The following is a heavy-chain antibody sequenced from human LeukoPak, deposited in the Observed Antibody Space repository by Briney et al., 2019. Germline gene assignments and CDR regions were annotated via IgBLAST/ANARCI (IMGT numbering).Heavy chain of an antibody. CDR1: GFTFGDYA. CDR3: TRDLEPYSGITVDY. J-gene: IGHJ4*02. Sequence: GGSLRLSCTASGFTFGDYAMSWVRQAPGKGLEWVGFIRSKAYGGTTEYAASVKGRFTISRDDSKSIAYLQMNSLKTEDTAVYYCTRDLEPYSGITVDYWGQGTLVTVSS. V-gene: IGHV3-49*04. D-gene: IGHD1-26*01. CDR2: IRSKAYGGTT.